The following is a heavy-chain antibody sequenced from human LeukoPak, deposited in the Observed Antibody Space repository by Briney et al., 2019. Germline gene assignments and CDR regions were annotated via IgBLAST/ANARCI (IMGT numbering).Heavy chain of an antibody. V-gene: IGHV3-7*02. CDR3: ARAAYGGNSPYLIDY. D-gene: IGHD4-23*01. Sequence: GGTLCLSCAASGFTFSSNWMSWAGQPQGKGLEWVTNINQDGSEKNYADSEKGRFTISRDNSKNALYLQMSSLRADDTAVYYCARAAYGGNSPYLIDYWGQGTLVTVSS. J-gene: IGHJ4*02. CDR2: INQDGSEK. CDR1: GFTFSSNW.